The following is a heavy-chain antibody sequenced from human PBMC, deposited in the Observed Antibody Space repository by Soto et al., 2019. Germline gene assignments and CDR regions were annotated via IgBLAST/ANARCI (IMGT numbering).Heavy chain of an antibody. V-gene: IGHV3-30*18. Sequence: GGSLRLSCAASGFTFSTYGMHWVRQAPGKGLEWVAVITYDGNNKNYGDSVKGRFTISRDNSRNTLYLQMNSLRAEDTAVHYCAKDPNPNSGSLNWFDPWGQGTLVTVSS. CDR1: GFTFSTYG. CDR3: AKDPNPNSGSLNWFDP. CDR2: ITYDGNNK. D-gene: IGHD1-26*01. J-gene: IGHJ5*02.